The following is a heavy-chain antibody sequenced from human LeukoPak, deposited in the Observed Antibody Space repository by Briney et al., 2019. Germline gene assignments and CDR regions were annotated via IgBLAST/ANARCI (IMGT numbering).Heavy chain of an antibody. J-gene: IGHJ6*02. CDR3: ARDNFCSSTSCLGDYYYYGMDV. V-gene: IGHV1-18*01. CDR1: AYTFTSYG. D-gene: IGHD2-2*01. Sequence: ASVKVSCKASAYTFTSYGISWVRQAPGQGLEWMGWISAYNSNTNYAQKLQGRVTLTTDTSTSTAYMELRSLGSDDTAVYYCARDNFCSSTSCLGDYYYYGMDVWGQGTTVTVSS. CDR2: ISAYNSNT.